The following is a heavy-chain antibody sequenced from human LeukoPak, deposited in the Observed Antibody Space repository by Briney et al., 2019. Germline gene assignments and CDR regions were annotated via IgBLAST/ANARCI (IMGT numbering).Heavy chain of an antibody. D-gene: IGHD6-13*01. V-gene: IGHV3-53*01. CDR2: IYSGGST. J-gene: IGHJ4*02. Sequence: GGSLRLSCAASGFTVSSNYMSWVRQAPGKGLEWVSVIYSGGSTYYADSVKGRFTISRDNSKNTLYLQMNSLRAEDTAVYYCAREGRYSSGFDYWGQGTLVTVSS. CDR1: GFTVSSNY. CDR3: AREGRYSSGFDY.